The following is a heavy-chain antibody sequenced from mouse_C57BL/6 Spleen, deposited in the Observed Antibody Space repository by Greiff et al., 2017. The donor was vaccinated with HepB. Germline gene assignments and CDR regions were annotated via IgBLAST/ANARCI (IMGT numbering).Heavy chain of an antibody. V-gene: IGHV1-15*01. CDR1: GYTFTDYE. J-gene: IGHJ2*01. D-gene: IGHD1-1*01. CDR2: IDPETGGT. Sequence: QVQLKESGAELVRPGASVTLSCKASGYTFTDYEMHWVKQTPVHGLEWIGAIDPETGGTAYNQKFKGKAILTADKSSSTAYMELRSLTSEDSAVYYCTRRHDGSSPCYWGQGTTLTVSS. CDR3: TRRHDGSSPCY.